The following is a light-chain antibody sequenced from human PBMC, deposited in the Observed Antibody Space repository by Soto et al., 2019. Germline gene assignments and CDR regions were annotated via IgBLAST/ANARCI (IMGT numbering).Light chain of an antibody. J-gene: IGLJ1*01. Sequence: QSVLTQPASVSGSPGQSITISCTGTSSDVGGYNYVSWYQQHPGKAPKLIIYEVSNRPSGVSNRFSGSKSGNTASLTISGLQAEDEAYYYCSSYTSSSTPSYVFATGTKLTVL. V-gene: IGLV2-14*01. CDR3: SSYTSSSTPSYV. CDR2: EVS. CDR1: SSDVGGYNY.